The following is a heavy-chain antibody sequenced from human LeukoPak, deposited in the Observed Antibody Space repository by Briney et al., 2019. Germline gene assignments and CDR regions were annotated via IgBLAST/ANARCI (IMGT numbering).Heavy chain of an antibody. CDR1: GFTLSSYG. Sequence: PGRSLRLSCVASGFTLSSYGMHWVRQAPGKGLEWVAVIWYDGSDKYYAGSVKGRFTISRDNSKNTLYLQMNSLRVEDTAVYYCAIRVTTWYFDLWGRGTLVTVSS. D-gene: IGHD4-17*01. CDR2: IWYDGSDK. V-gene: IGHV3-33*01. CDR3: AIRVTTWYFDL. J-gene: IGHJ2*01.